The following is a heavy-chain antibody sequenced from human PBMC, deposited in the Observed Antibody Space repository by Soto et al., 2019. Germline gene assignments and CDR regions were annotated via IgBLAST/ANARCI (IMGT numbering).Heavy chain of an antibody. CDR1: GYSISSGYY. V-gene: IGHV4-38-2*01. Sequence: PSETLSLTCAVSGYSISSGYYWGWIRQPPGKGLEWIGSIYHSGSTYYNPSLKSRVTISVDTSKNQFSLKLSSVTAADTAVYYCARVASGDSSGYYYAIFDYWGQGTLVTVSS. D-gene: IGHD3-22*01. J-gene: IGHJ4*02. CDR2: IYHSGST. CDR3: ARVASGDSSGYYYAIFDY.